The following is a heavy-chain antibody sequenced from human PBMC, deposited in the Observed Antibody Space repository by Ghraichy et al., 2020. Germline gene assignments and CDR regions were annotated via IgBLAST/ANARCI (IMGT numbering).Heavy chain of an antibody. CDR1: GFTFSGYS. V-gene: IGHV3-48*02. Sequence: GESLNISCVGSGFTFSGYSMNWVRQSPGKGLEWVSHISSSSRNIFYADSVKGRFTISRDNAKNSLSLQMNSLRDEDTAVYYCARGSAVVRFYYYAGMDVWDEGTTVTVSS. D-gene: IGHD4-23*01. J-gene: IGHJ6*04. CDR3: ARGSAVVRFYYYAGMDV. CDR2: ISSSSRNI.